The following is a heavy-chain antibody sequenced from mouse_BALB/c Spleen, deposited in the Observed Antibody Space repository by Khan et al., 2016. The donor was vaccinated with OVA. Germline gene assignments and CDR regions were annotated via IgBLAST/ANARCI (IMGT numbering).Heavy chain of an antibody. D-gene: IGHD1-2*01. Sequence: EVQLQESGPGLVKPSQSLSLTCTVIGYSITSNYAWNWIRQFPGNKLEWMGYISYSVSTNYNPSLKSRISITRDTSKNQFFLQLNSVTTEGTATYYCARGHYYGYAMDYWGQGTSIAVSS. CDR1: GYSITSNYA. CDR3: ARGHYYGYAMDY. CDR2: ISYSVST. J-gene: IGHJ4*01. V-gene: IGHV3-2*02.